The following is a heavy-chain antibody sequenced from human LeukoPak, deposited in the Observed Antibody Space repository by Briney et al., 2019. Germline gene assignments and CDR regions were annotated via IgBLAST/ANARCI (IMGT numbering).Heavy chain of an antibody. V-gene: IGHV3-23*01. CDR1: GFMFSSYA. D-gene: IGHD3-10*01. Sequence: GGSLRLSCATSGFMFSSYAMNWVRQGPGKRLEWVSTISASGGTTFYAHSMKGRFTISRDNSKNTLYLQMNSLRAEDTAVYFCAKDFDSGSFGDYWGQGTQVTVSS. CDR2: ISASGGTT. J-gene: IGHJ4*02. CDR3: AKDFDSGSFGDY.